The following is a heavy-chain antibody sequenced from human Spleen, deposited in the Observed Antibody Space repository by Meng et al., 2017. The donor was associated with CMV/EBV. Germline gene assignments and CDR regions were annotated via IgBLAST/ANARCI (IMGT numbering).Heavy chain of an antibody. CDR1: GFTFSNYA. Sequence: CAAYGFTFSNYAMSWVRQAPGKGLEWVSVIYSGGSSTYYADSVKGRFTISRDNSKNTLYLQMNSLRAEDTAVYYCAKGGGWLEYFQHWGQGTLVTVSS. D-gene: IGHD1-26*01. CDR3: AKGGGWLEYFQH. J-gene: IGHJ1*01. CDR2: IYSGGSST. V-gene: IGHV3-23*03.